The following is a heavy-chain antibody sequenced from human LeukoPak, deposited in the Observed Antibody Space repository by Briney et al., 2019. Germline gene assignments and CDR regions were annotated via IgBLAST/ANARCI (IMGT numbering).Heavy chain of an antibody. D-gene: IGHD6-13*01. Sequence: ASVKVSCKVSGYTLTELSMHWVRQAPGKGLEWVGGFDPGDGETIYAQKFQGRVTMTEDTSTETAYMELSSLRSEDTAVYYCATEGIAARVYYYGMDVWGQGTTVTVSS. J-gene: IGHJ6*02. CDR1: GYTLTELS. CDR2: FDPGDGET. CDR3: ATEGIAARVYYYGMDV. V-gene: IGHV1-24*01.